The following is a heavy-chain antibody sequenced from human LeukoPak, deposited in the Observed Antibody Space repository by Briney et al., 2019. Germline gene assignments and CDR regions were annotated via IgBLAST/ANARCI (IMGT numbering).Heavy chain of an antibody. D-gene: IGHD5-24*01. Sequence: GGSLRLSCAASGFTFGTYRMHWVRQAPGKGLEWVAVISYDGSNKYYADSVKGRFTISRDNSKNTLYLQMNSLRAEDTAVYYCARGSLWLQLDYWGQGTLVTVSS. J-gene: IGHJ4*02. CDR2: ISYDGSNK. CDR3: ARGSLWLQLDY. CDR1: GFTFGTYR. V-gene: IGHV3-30-3*01.